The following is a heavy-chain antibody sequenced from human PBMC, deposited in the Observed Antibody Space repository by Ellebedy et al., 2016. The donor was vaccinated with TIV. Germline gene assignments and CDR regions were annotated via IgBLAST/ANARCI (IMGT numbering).Heavy chain of an antibody. V-gene: IGHV4-59*08. D-gene: IGHD4-17*01. CDR2: ISYTGNT. Sequence: MPSETLSLTCTVSGGSISSYSWSWIRQPPGRGLEWIGYISYTGNTNYNPSLKSRVTISGDTSKNQFSLKLSSVTAADTAVYYCARHDYGDRTTYLYYYYGMDVWGQGTTITVSS. CDR3: ARHDYGDRTTYLYYYYGMDV. J-gene: IGHJ6*02. CDR1: GGSISSYS.